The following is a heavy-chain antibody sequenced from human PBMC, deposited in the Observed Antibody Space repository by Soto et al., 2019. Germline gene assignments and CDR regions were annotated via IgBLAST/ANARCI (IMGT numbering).Heavy chain of an antibody. CDR3: ARAGRDYVWGSCWFDP. CDR2: IYYSGST. Sequence: PSETLSLTCTVSGGSISSGDYYWSWIRQPPGKGLEWIGYIYYSGSTYYNPSLKSRVTISVDTSKNQFSLKLSSVTAADTAVYYCARAGRDYVWGSCWFDPWGQGTLVTVSS. D-gene: IGHD3-16*01. CDR1: GGSISSGDYY. V-gene: IGHV4-30-4*01. J-gene: IGHJ5*02.